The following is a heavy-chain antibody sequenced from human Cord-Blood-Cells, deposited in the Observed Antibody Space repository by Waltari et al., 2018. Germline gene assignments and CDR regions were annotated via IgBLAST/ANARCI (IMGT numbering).Heavy chain of an antibody. CDR1: GGSTSRYY. J-gene: IGHJ5*02. V-gene: IGHV4-4*07. Sequence: QVQLQESGPGLVKPSETLSLTCTASGGSTSRYYWSWIRQPAGKGREWIGHTYTRGSTNYNPSLKSRVTMSVDTSKNQFSLKLSSVTAADTAVYYCARGIAVAGYNWFDPWGQGTLVTVSS. CDR2: TYTRGST. D-gene: IGHD6-19*01. CDR3: ARGIAVAGYNWFDP.